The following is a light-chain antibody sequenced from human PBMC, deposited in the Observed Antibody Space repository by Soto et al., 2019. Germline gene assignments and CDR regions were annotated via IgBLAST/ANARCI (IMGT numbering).Light chain of an antibody. CDR2: EAS. J-gene: IGKJ1*01. CDR3: QQYDSYPWT. CDR1: QTINRW. V-gene: IGKV1-5*03. Sequence: IPITQSPSTLSASVGDSVTITCRASQTINRWLAWHQQKQGKAPTLLIYEASNLETGVPSRLGGSGSGTELTLIISSLQPDDFATYYCQQYDSYPWTFGQGTKVDIK.